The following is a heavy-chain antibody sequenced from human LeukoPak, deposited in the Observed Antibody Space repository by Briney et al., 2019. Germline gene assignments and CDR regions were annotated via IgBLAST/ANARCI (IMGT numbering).Heavy chain of an antibody. D-gene: IGHD2-15*01. CDR3: ARTNIVVVVAATSDY. CDR2: ISSSGSTI. Sequence: GGSLRLSCAASGFTFSDYYMSWIRQAPGKGLEWVSYISSSGSTIYYADSVKGRFTISRDNSKNTLYLQMNSLRAEDTAVYYCARTNIVVVVAATSDYWGQGTLVTVSS. V-gene: IGHV3-11*04. J-gene: IGHJ4*02. CDR1: GFTFSDYY.